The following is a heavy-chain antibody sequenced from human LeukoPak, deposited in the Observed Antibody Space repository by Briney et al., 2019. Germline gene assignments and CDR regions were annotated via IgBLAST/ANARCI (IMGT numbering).Heavy chain of an antibody. CDR3: ARVEEGYGSGRRENYYYYSMDA. V-gene: IGHV4-59*02. CDR2: IYYSGST. Sequence: SDTLSLTCTGSGGCVSSCYWSWMRQPPAKGLAWIGYIYYSGSTHHNNSLKSRVTISVGTSKQQFSLTVASVTAPDAAVYYCARVEEGYGSGRRENYYYYSMDAWGKGTTVTISS. CDR1: GGCVSSCY. J-gene: IGHJ6*03. D-gene: IGHD3-10*01.